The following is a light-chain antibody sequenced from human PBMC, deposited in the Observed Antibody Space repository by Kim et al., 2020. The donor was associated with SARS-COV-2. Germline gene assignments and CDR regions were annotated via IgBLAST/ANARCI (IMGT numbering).Light chain of an antibody. J-gene: IGKJ4*01. CDR3: EQLSSYPLT. Sequence: AAVGDYGTSTCRPNHISSSSLSYYQQNPGKNPTLLTYAASTLRSGVPSKFSSSGSGADFTLTNSGLQPEDVATYSCEQLSSYPLTFGGGTKVEIK. CDR2: AAS. V-gene: IGKV1-9*01. CDR1: HISSSS.